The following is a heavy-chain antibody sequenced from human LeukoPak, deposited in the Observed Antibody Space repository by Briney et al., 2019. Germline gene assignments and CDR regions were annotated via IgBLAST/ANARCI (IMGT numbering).Heavy chain of an antibody. CDR1: GYTFTSYG. Sequence: AAVKLSCKASGYTFTSYGISWVRHAPGQGLEWMGWISAYNSNTNYAQKLQGRVTMTTDTSTSTAYMELRSLRSDDTAVYYCARDRGYYDSSGYYYFDYWGQGTLVTVSS. CDR2: ISAYNSNT. CDR3: ARDRGYYDSSGYYYFDY. D-gene: IGHD3-22*01. J-gene: IGHJ4*02. V-gene: IGHV1-18*01.